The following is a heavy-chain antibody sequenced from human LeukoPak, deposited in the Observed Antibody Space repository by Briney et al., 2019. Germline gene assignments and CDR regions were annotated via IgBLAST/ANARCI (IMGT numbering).Heavy chain of an antibody. V-gene: IGHV3-7*03. CDR3: AKETAMIVVEFDY. CDR1: GLSFSGFW. J-gene: IGHJ4*02. D-gene: IGHD3-22*01. CDR2: INENGGEK. Sequence: GGSLRLSCEVSGLSFSGFWMSWVRQAPGKGLEWVANINENGGEKYYVDSVKGRFTISRDNAKNSMYLQMNSLRAEDTAVYYCAKETAMIVVEFDYWGQGTLVTVSS.